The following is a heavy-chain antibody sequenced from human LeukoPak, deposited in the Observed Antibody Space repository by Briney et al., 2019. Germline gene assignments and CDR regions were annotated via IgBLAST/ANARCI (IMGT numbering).Heavy chain of an antibody. CDR3: ARSNSGFDY. CDR1: GYTFTTYD. Sequence: ASVKVSCKASGYTFTTYDISWVRQAPGQGLEWMGWISAYNGYTNYAQKFQDRVTMTTDTSTRTAYMEVRSLRSEDTAVYYCARSNSGFDYWGQGTLVTVSS. CDR2: ISAYNGYT. J-gene: IGHJ4*02. D-gene: IGHD4-23*01. V-gene: IGHV1-18*01.